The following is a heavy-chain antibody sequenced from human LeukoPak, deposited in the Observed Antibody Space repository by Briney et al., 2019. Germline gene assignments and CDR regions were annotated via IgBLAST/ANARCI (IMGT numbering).Heavy chain of an antibody. J-gene: IGHJ4*02. V-gene: IGHV1-69*01. CDR3: ARAPPSRYCSSTSCFSYYFDY. CDR2: ISPIFGTA. D-gene: IGHD2-2*01. Sequence: RASVKVSCKASGGTFSSYAISWVRQAPGQGLEWMGGISPIFGTANYAQKFQSRVTITADESTSTAYMELSSLRSEDTAVYYCARAPPSRYCSSTSCFSYYFDYWGQGTLVTVSS. CDR1: GGTFSSYA.